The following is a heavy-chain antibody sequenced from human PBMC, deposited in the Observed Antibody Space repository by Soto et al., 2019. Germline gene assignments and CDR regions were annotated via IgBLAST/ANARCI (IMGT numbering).Heavy chain of an antibody. Sequence: QGLEWMGWISAYNGHTHYAQNLQGRVTMTTDTSTTTAYMELRSLRSDDTAVYYCARDQTNQWAIRPRCYWGQGNLLPVSS. V-gene: IGHV1-18*01. CDR2: ISAYNGHT. J-gene: IGHJ1*01. D-gene: IGHD2-2*02. CDR3: ARDQTNQWAIRPRCY.